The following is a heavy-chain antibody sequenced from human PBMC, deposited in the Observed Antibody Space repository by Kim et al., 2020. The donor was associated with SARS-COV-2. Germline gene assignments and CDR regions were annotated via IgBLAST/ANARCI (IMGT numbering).Heavy chain of an antibody. CDR3: ARRLGGWFGELGYFDY. V-gene: IGHV5-51*01. Sequence: SFQGQVTISADKSISTAYLQWSSLKASDTAMYYCARRLGGWFGELGYFDYWGQGTLVTVSS. J-gene: IGHJ4*02. D-gene: IGHD3-10*01.